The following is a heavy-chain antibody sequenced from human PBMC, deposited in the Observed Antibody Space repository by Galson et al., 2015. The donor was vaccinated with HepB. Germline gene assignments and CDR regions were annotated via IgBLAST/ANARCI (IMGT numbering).Heavy chain of an antibody. Sequence: PALVKPTQTLTLTCTFSGFSLNTGGMCVSWIRQPPGKALEWLARIYWDDDKYYSTSLKTRLTISKDTSKNQVVLTMTNVDPVDTATYYCARSGIAAADQYFQYWGQGTLVTVSS. CDR2: IYWDDDK. CDR1: GFSLNTGGMC. D-gene: IGHD6-13*01. J-gene: IGHJ1*01. V-gene: IGHV2-70*11. CDR3: ARSGIAAADQYFQY.